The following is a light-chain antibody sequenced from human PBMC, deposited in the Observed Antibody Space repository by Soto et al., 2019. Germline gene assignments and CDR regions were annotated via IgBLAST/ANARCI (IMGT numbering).Light chain of an antibody. V-gene: IGKV1-33*01. CDR2: DAY. CDR3: QQYDDLPIT. CDR1: QDITNY. Sequence: DIQMTQSPSSLSASVGDRVTITCQASQDITNYLNWYQQKPGKPPKLLINDAYNLETGVPSRFSGSGSGTHVSFTINSLQPEDFATYYCQQYDDLPITFGLGTRLDMK. J-gene: IGKJ5*01.